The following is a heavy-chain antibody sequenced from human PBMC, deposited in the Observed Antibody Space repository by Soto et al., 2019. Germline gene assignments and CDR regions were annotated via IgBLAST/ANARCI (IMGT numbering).Heavy chain of an antibody. CDR3: ARVAYDFWSGWGGAGYYYYLDV. Sequence: QVQLQESGPGLVKPSETLSLICTVSGGSITSYYWTWIRQPPGKGLEWIGYINYSGSTNYNPSLKSRITISVDTSKNHFSLKLSSVTAADTAVYFCARVAYDFWSGWGGAGYYYYLDVWGKGTTVTVSS. CDR2: INYSGST. D-gene: IGHD3-3*01. V-gene: IGHV4-59*01. J-gene: IGHJ6*03. CDR1: GGSITSYY.